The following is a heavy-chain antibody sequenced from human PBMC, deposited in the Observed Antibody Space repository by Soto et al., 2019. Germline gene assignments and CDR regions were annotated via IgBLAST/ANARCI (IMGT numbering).Heavy chain of an antibody. D-gene: IGHD5-18*01. CDR3: SRGILV. CDR2: FSYGGST. V-gene: IGHV4-31*03. Sequence: QVQLQESGPGLVKPSQTLSLTCTVSGGSINSGGYCWSWIRQHPGKGLDWIGCFSYGGSTSSNPSLKSRVTISVDTSKNQFSLKLTSVTAADTAVYYCSRGILVWGQGALITVSS. J-gene: IGHJ4*02. CDR1: GGSINSGGYC.